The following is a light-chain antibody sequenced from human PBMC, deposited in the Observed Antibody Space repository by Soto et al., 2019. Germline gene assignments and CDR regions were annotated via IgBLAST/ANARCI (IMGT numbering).Light chain of an antibody. Sequence: DIQMTQSPSTLSASVGDRVTITCRASQSISSWLAWYQQKPGKAPKLLIYDASSLESGVPSRFRGSGSGTEFTLTISSLQPDDFATYYCQQYNSILRTFGQGTKVETK. V-gene: IGKV1-5*01. CDR2: DAS. J-gene: IGKJ1*01. CDR3: QQYNSILRT. CDR1: QSISSW.